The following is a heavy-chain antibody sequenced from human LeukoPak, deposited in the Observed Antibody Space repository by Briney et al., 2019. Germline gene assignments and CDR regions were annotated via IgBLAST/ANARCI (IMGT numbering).Heavy chain of an antibody. V-gene: IGHV5-51*01. J-gene: IGHJ4*02. Sequence: GESLKISCKGSGYSFTSYWIGWVRQMPGKSLEYMGIIYPADSDTRYSPFFQGQVTISADKSISTVYLQWSSLKASDTAMYYCARVVIPAAGRYYFDYWGQGTLVTVSS. CDR3: ARVVIPAAGRYYFDY. D-gene: IGHD2-2*01. CDR1: GYSFTSYW. CDR2: IYPADSDT.